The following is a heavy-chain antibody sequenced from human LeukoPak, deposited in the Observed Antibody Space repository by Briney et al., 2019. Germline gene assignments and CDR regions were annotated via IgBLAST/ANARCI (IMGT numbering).Heavy chain of an antibody. CDR2: INPNSGNT. CDR3: ARDRRLFTAVAGKGWLDP. CDR1: KYTFTSYD. D-gene: IGHD6-19*01. Sequence: GASVKVSCKASKYTFTSYDINWVRQATGQGLEWMGWINPNSGNTGYAQKFQGRVTMTSNISISTAYMELSSLRSEDTAVYYCARDRRLFTAVAGKGWLDPWGQGTLVTVSS. V-gene: IGHV1-8*01. J-gene: IGHJ5*02.